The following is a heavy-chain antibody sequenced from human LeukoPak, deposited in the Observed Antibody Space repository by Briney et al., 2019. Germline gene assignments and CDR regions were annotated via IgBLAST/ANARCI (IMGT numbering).Heavy chain of an antibody. J-gene: IGHJ4*02. CDR1: GGSISSSSYY. D-gene: IGHD2-21*02. CDR3: ARVAGVVTAPYYFDY. Sequence: NPSETLSLTCTVSGGSISSSSYYWDWIRQPPGKGLEWIGSIYYSGSTYYNPSLKSRVTISVDTSKNQFSLKLSSVTAADTAVYYCARVAGVVTAPYYFDYWGQGTLVTVSS. V-gene: IGHV4-39*07. CDR2: IYYSGST.